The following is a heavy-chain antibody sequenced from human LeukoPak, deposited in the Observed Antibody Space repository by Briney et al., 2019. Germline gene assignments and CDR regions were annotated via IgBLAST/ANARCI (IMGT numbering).Heavy chain of an antibody. V-gene: IGHV1-2*02. CDR1: GYTFTGYY. CDR3: ARDRGYYDFWSGYEHTPDY. CDR2: INPSSGGT. D-gene: IGHD3-3*01. Sequence: GASVKVSCKASGYTFTGYYMHWVRQAPGQGLEWMGWINPSSGGTNYAQKFQGRVTMTRDTSISTAYMELSRLRSDDTAVYYCARDRGYYDFWSGYEHTPDYWGQGTLVTVSS. J-gene: IGHJ4*02.